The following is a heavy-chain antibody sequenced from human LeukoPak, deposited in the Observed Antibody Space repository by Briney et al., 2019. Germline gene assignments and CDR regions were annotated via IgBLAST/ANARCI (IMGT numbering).Heavy chain of an antibody. D-gene: IGHD1-26*01. CDR1: GFTFSSYA. CDR2: ISGSGGST. CDR3: AKDRVGALLYFDF. J-gene: IGHJ4*02. V-gene: IGHV3-23*01. Sequence: PGGSLRLSCAASGFTFSSYAMSWVRQAPGKGLEWVSAISGSGGSTYYADSVKGRFTISRDNSKNTLFLQMNSLRAEDTAVYYCAKDRVGALLYFDFWGQGTLVTVSS.